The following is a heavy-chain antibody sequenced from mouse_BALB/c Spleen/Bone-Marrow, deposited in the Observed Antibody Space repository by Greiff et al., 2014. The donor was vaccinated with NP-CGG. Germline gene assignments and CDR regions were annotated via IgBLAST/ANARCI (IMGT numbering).Heavy chain of an antibody. CDR1: GFSLTSYG. Sequence: VQVVESGPGLVAPSQSLSITCTVSGFSLTSYGVHWVRQPPGKGLEWLGVIWAGGSTNYNSALMSRLSISKDNSKSQVFLKMNSLQTDDTAMYYCARDPIYYDYDWYFDAWGAGTTVTVSS. CDR3: ARDPIYYDYDWYFDA. V-gene: IGHV2-9*02. CDR2: IWAGGST. D-gene: IGHD2-4*01. J-gene: IGHJ1*01.